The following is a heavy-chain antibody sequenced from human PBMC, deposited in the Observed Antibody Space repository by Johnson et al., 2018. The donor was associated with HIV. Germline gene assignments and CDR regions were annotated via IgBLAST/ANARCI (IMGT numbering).Heavy chain of an antibody. CDR2: IYSGGST. D-gene: IGHD5-18*01. Sequence: VQLVESGGGLVQPGDSLRPSCLASGFTFDDYAMHWVRQAPGSGLEWVSVIYSGGSTYYADSVKGRFTISRDNYKNTLYSEMNSLRAEDTAVYYCAIDRGGYSYGDDSDAFDIWGQGTVVTVSS. CDR3: AIDRGGYSYGDDSDAFDI. J-gene: IGHJ3*02. CDR1: GFTFDDYA. V-gene: IGHV3-66*02.